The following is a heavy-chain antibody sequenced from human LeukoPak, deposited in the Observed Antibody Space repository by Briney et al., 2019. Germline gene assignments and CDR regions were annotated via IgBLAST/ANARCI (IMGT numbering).Heavy chain of an antibody. V-gene: IGHV3-15*01. D-gene: IGHD6-13*01. CDR3: TTRSSGIAAAGRGR. CDR2: IKSKTDGGTT. J-gene: IGHJ4*02. CDR1: GFTFNNAW. Sequence: SGGSLRLSCAASGFTFNNAWMPWVRQGPGTGLEWVGRIKSKTDGGTTDYAAPVKGRFSISRDESKNTLYLQMNSLKTEDTAVYYCTTRSSGIAAAGRGRWGQGTLVTVSS.